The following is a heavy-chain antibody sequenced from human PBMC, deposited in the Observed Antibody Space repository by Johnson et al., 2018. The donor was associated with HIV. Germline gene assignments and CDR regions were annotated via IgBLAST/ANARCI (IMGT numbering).Heavy chain of an antibody. CDR3: ARASVSSPRYSSSSDDAFDI. CDR2: ISYDGSNK. D-gene: IGHD6-6*01. CDR1: GFTFSSYG. Sequence: QVQLVESGGGLVQPGGSLRLSCAAFGFTFSSYGMHWVRQAPGKGLEWVAVISYDGSNKYYADSVKGRFTISRDISKNTLYLQMNSLRAEDTAVYYCARASVSSPRYSSSSDDAFDIWGQGTMVTVSS. V-gene: IGHV3-30*03. J-gene: IGHJ3*02.